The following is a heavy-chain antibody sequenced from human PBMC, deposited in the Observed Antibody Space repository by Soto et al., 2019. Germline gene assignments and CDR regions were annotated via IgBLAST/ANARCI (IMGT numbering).Heavy chain of an antibody. CDR3: ARTVGFGEPNDYYYYYMDV. Sequence: SETLSLTCAVYGGSFSGYYWSWIRQPPGKGLEWIGEINHSGSTNYNPSLKSRVTISVDTSKNQFSLKLSSVTAADTAVYYCARTVGFGEPNDYYYYYMDVWGKGTTVTVSS. V-gene: IGHV4-34*01. J-gene: IGHJ6*03. CDR2: INHSGST. CDR1: GGSFSGYY. D-gene: IGHD3-10*01.